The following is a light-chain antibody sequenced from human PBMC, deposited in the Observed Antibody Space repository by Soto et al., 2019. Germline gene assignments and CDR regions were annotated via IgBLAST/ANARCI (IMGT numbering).Light chain of an antibody. Sequence: DIPMTQSPSTLSASVGDRVTITCRASQSFGRWLAWYQQKPGKAPELLIYKTSTLERGVPSRFSGSGSGTEFTLTISSLQSDDFATYYCQEYKTGPGYNFGQGTRLEIK. V-gene: IGKV1-5*03. CDR1: QSFGRW. J-gene: IGKJ2*01. CDR3: QEYKTGPGYN. CDR2: KTS.